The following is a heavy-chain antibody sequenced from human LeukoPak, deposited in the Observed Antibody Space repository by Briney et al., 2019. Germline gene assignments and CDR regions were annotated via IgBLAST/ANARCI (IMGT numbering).Heavy chain of an antibody. V-gene: IGHV4-4*07. CDR2: IYTSGST. CDR1: DVSISNYY. Sequence: SETLSLTCTVSDVSISNYYWTWIRQPAGKGLEWIGRIYTSGSTNYNPSLKSRVTMSVDTSKNQFSLQLNSVTPEDTAVYYCARALYTGIGDYFDYWGQGTLVTVSS. D-gene: IGHD2-2*02. CDR3: ARALYTGIGDYFDY. J-gene: IGHJ4*02.